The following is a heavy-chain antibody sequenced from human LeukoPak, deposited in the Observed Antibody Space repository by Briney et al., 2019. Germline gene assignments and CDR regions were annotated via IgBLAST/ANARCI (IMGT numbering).Heavy chain of an antibody. V-gene: IGHV1-69*13. D-gene: IGHD2-21*02. J-gene: IGHJ1*01. CDR1: GGTFSSYA. CDR2: IIPIFGTA. CDR3: ARSGGECGGDCYSDFQH. Sequence: SVKVSCKASGGTFSSYAISWVRQAPGQGLEWMGGIIPIFGTANYAQKFQGRVTITADESTSSAYMELSSLRSEDTAVYYCARSGGECGGDCYSDFQHWGQGTLVTVSS.